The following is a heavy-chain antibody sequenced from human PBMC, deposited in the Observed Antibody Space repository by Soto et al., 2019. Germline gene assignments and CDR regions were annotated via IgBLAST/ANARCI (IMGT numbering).Heavy chain of an antibody. Sequence: GASVKVSCKAPRDTFTSYYINWVRQAPGQGLEWMGVINPHGGSTAYAQKFKGRVTLTRDTSASTVYMEVSSLTSEDTAMYYCARSSGGNFGIIIEGTNWFASWGQGTLVTV. D-gene: IGHD1-26*01. J-gene: IGHJ5*01. CDR1: RDTFTSYY. V-gene: IGHV1-46*01. CDR3: ARSSGGNFGIIIEGTNWFAS. CDR2: INPHGGST.